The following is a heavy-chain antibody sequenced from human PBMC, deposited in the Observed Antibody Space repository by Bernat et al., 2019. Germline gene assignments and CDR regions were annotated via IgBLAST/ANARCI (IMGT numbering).Heavy chain of an antibody. J-gene: IGHJ5*02. Sequence: EVQLVESGGGLVQPGGSLRLSCAASGFTFSSYSMNWVRQAPGKGLEWVSYISSSSSTIYYADSVKGRFTISRDNAKNSLYLQMNSLRAEDTAVYYCARDADPDYSNDNWFDPWGQGTLVTVSS. V-gene: IGHV3-48*04. CDR2: ISSSSSTI. CDR1: GFTFSSYS. D-gene: IGHD4-11*01. CDR3: ARDADPDYSNDNWFDP.